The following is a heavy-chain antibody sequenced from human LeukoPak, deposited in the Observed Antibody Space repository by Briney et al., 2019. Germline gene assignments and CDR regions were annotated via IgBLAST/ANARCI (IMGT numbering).Heavy chain of an antibody. CDR3: ARYLPFMDV. V-gene: IGHV3-7*01. CDR2: IKQDGSEK. D-gene: IGHD3-9*01. J-gene: IGHJ6*02. Sequence: PGGSLRLSCAASGFTFSSYWMSWVRQAPGKGLEWVANIKQDGSEKYYVDSVKGRLTIPRDNAKNSLYPQMNSLRAEDTAVYYCARYLPFMDVWGQGTTVTVSS. CDR1: GFTFSSYW.